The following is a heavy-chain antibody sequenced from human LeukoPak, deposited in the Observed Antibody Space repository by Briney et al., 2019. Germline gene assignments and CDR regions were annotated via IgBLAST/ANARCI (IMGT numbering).Heavy chain of an antibody. J-gene: IGHJ4*02. CDR1: GFTFTDTY. CDR3: TRAPRRLDY. CDR2: ISPSGTDI. Sequence: GGSLRLSCAVSGFTFTDTYMTWIRQAPGKGLESLSYISPSGTDISYADSVKGRFTISRDNAKNSLYLQMNSLRAEDTAVYYCTRAPRRLDYWGQGTLVTVSS. V-gene: IGHV3-11*01.